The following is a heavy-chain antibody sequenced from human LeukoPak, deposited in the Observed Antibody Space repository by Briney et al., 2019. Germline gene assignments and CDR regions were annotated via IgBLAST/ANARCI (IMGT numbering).Heavy chain of an antibody. CDR1: VGSISTSNYY. CDR2: IFYSVST. V-gene: IGHV4-39*07. CDR3: ARGKYDYVWGSYRRNKDAFDI. D-gene: IGHD3-16*02. Sequence: SETLSLTCTVSVGSISTSNYYWGWIRHPPGKGLERSGNIFYSVSTYYSPSLKSRDTISVDTSKNQFSLKLSSVTAADTAVYYCARGKYDYVWGSYRRNKDAFDIWGQGTMVTVSS. J-gene: IGHJ3*02.